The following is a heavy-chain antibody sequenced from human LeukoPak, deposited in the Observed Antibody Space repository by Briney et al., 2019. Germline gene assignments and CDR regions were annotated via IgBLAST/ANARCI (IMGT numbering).Heavy chain of an antibody. CDR3: AKEMALTKPFDY. D-gene: IGHD5-24*01. CDR2: VSDSGAGT. Sequence: GGSLRLSCAASGFPFSNYAMSWVRQAPGKGLEWVSAVSDSGAGTYYADSVKGRFTISRDNSKNTMYLQMNSLRDEDTAVYYCAKEMALTKPFDYWGQGAQVTVSS. CDR1: GFPFSNYA. J-gene: IGHJ4*02. V-gene: IGHV3-23*01.